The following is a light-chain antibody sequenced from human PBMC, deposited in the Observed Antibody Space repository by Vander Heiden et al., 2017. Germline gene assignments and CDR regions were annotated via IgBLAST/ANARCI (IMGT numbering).Light chain of an antibody. Sequence: DIQMTQSPSTLSAPVGDRVTITCRASQSISSWLAWYQQKPGKAPKLLIYKASSLESGVPSRFSGSGSGTEFTLTISSLQPDDFATYYCQQYNSYPSTFGQGTKLEIK. CDR1: QSISSW. CDR3: QQYNSYPST. CDR2: KAS. V-gene: IGKV1-5*03. J-gene: IGKJ2*01.